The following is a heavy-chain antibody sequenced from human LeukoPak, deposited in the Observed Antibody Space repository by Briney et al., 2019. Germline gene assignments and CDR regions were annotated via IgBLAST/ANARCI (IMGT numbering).Heavy chain of an antibody. CDR3: ARSFSSGWYFDY. Sequence: GGSLRLSCAASGFTFSGYSMNWVRQAPGKGLEWVSSISSSSSYIYYADSVKGRFTISRDNAKNSLYLQMNSLRAEDTAVYYCARSFSSGWYFDYWGQGTLVTVSS. J-gene: IGHJ4*02. D-gene: IGHD6-19*01. CDR1: GFTFSGYS. CDR2: ISSSSSYI. V-gene: IGHV3-21*01.